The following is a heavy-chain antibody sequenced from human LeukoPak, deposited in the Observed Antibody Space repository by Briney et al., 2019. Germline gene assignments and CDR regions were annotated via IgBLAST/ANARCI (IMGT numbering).Heavy chain of an antibody. J-gene: IGHJ4*02. CDR2: VNPKSGST. D-gene: IGHD3-16*01. CDR3: ARGVSIRRYAWAF. Sequence: ASVTVSCMASGYSFTDYDIIWVRQAAGPGLEWVGWVNPKSGSTAYAPKFQGRVTMTSSTSISTVYMELSSLRPEDSAVYYCARGVSIRRYAWAFWGQGSLVTVSS. V-gene: IGHV1-8*01. CDR1: GYSFTDYD.